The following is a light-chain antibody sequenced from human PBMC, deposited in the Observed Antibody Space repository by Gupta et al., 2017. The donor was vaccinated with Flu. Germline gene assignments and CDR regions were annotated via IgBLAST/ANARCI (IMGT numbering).Light chain of an antibody. Sequence: VTISCTGTSGDVGAYTYVSWYQQHPGKAPKVVIYDLNKRPSGVPDRFSGSKSGNTASLTISGLQVDDEADDYCSAYAGSSIFVIFGGGTKLTVL. CDR1: SGDVGAYTY. CDR3: SAYAGSSIFVI. V-gene: IGLV2-11*03. J-gene: IGLJ2*01. CDR2: DLN.